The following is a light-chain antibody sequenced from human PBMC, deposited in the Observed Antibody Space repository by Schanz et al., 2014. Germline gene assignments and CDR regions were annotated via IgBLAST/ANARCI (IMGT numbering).Light chain of an antibody. Sequence: QSAPTQPASVSGSPGQSITISCTGTSSDVGGYHYVSWYQQHPGKAPKLMIYDVSKRPSGVPDRFSGSKSGNTASLTISGLQSEDEADYYCSSYTTNIPRVFGGGTKVTVL. V-gene: IGLV2-14*01. J-gene: IGLJ3*02. CDR3: SSYTTNIPRV. CDR1: SSDVGGYHY. CDR2: DVS.